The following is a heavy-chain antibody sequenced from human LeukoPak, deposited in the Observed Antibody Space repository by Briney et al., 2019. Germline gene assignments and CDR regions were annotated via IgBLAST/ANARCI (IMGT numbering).Heavy chain of an antibody. CDR3: ARSHDYTNYVAP. J-gene: IGHJ5*02. CDR1: GNIFTDYY. D-gene: IGHD4-11*01. Sequence: GASVKVSCKASGNIFTDYYMHWVRQAPGQGLEWMGWINPNGGGTEYARQFQGRVTMTRDTSISTAFLHLTSLASDDTAVYYCARSHDYTNYVAPWGQGTLVTVSS. CDR2: INPNGGGT. V-gene: IGHV1-2*02.